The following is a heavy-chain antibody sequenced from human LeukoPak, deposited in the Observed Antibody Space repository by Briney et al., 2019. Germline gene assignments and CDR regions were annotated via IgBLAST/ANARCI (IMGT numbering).Heavy chain of an antibody. CDR2: INPNSGGT. Sequence: GASVKVSCKASGYTFTGYYMHWVRQAPGQGLEWMGWINPNSGGTNYAQKLQGRVSMTTDTSTNTVYMELRSLRSDDTAVYYCARDSPPGGFYFDSSGWTIEYFQHWGQGTLVTVSS. CDR1: GYTFTGYY. CDR3: ARDSPPGGFYFDSSGWTIEYFQH. V-gene: IGHV1-2*02. D-gene: IGHD3-22*01. J-gene: IGHJ1*01.